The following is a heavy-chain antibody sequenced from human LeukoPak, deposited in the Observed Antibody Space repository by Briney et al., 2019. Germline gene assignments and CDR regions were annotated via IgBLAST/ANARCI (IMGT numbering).Heavy chain of an antibody. Sequence: SETLSLTCAVYGGSFSGYYWSWIRHPPGKGLEWIGEINHSGSTNYNPSLTSRVTISVDTSKNQFSLKLSSVTAADTAVYYCARSLAEYKILDYWGQGTLVTVSS. CDR1: GGSFSGYY. CDR3: ARSLAEYKILDY. V-gene: IGHV4-34*01. D-gene: IGHD1-1*01. CDR2: INHSGST. J-gene: IGHJ4*02.